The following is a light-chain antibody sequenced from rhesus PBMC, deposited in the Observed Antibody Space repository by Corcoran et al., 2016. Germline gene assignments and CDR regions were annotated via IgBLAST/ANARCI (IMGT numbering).Light chain of an antibody. V-gene: IGKV1-22*01. CDR1: QSISSW. Sequence: GDTVTITCRASQSISSWLAWYQQKPGKIPKLLIYRASSLQSGIPSRFSGSGSGPDFTLTISSLQPEDFATYYCQQGYSYPWTFGQGTKVEIK. J-gene: IGKJ1*01. CDR2: RAS. CDR3: QQGYSYPWT.